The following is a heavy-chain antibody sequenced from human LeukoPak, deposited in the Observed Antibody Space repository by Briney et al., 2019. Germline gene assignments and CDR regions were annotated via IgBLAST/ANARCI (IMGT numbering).Heavy chain of an antibody. Sequence: SGGSLRLSCAASGFTFSSYSMNWVRQAPGKGLEWVSSISSSSSYIYYADSVKGRFTISRDNAKNSLYLQMNSLRAEDTAVYYCARAGDIVVVTAIRYFQHWGQGTLVTVSS. CDR1: GFTFSSYS. V-gene: IGHV3-21*04. D-gene: IGHD2-21*02. CDR2: ISSSSSYI. J-gene: IGHJ1*01. CDR3: ARAGDIVVVTAIRYFQH.